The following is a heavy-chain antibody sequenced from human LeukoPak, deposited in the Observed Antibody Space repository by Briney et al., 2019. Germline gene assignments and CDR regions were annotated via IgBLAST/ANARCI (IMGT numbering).Heavy chain of an antibody. J-gene: IGHJ6*02. V-gene: IGHV3-30-3*01. CDR2: ISYDGSNK. Sequence: GGSLRLSCAASGFTFSSYAMHWVRQAPGKGLEWVAVISYDGSNKYYADSVKGRFTISRDNSKNTLYLQMNSLRAEDTAVYYRARVDLVGWWPTQGYGMDVWGQGTTVTVSS. CDR1: GFTFSSYA. CDR3: ARVDLVGWWPTQGYGMDV. D-gene: IGHD5-12*01.